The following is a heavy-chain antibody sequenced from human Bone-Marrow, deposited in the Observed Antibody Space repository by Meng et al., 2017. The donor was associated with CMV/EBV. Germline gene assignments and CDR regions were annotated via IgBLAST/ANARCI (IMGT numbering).Heavy chain of an antibody. V-gene: IGHV3-7*03. Sequence: GESLKISCAASGFAFSNYGMHWVRQAPGKGLEWVANIKQDGSEKYYVDSVKGRFTISRDNAKNSLYLQMNSLRAEDTAVYYCAKDSAEYSSSYDYWGQGTLVTVSS. D-gene: IGHD6-6*01. CDR1: GFAFSNYG. CDR3: AKDSAEYSSSYDY. J-gene: IGHJ4*02. CDR2: IKQDGSEK.